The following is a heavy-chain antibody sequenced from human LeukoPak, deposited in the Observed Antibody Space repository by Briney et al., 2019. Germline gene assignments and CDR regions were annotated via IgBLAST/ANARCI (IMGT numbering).Heavy chain of an antibody. Sequence: SETLSLTCTVSGGSISSYYWSWIRQPAGKGLEWIGRIYTSGSTNYNPSLKSRVTMSVDTSKNQFSLKLSSVTAADTAVYYCARLGLWFGELRYYYYYYMDVWGKGTTVTISS. CDR3: ARLGLWFGELRYYYYYYMDV. CDR2: IYTSGST. J-gene: IGHJ6*03. D-gene: IGHD3-10*01. CDR1: GGSISSYY. V-gene: IGHV4-4*07.